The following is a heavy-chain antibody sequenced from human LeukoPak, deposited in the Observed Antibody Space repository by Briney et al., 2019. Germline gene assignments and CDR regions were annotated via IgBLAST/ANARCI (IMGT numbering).Heavy chain of an antibody. Sequence: GASLKISCKGSGYSFTSYWIGWVRQMPGKGLEWMGIIYPGDSDTRFSPSLQGQVPISADKSISTAYLQWSSLKASDTAMYYCARRYGTYYYDSSGYSGAFDIWGQGTMVTVSS. CDR2: IYPGDSDT. CDR3: ARRYGTYYYDSSGYSGAFDI. D-gene: IGHD3-22*01. CDR1: GYSFTSYW. V-gene: IGHV5-51*01. J-gene: IGHJ3*02.